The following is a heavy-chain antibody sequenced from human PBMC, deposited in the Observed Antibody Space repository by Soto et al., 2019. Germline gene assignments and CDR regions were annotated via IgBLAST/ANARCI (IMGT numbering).Heavy chain of an antibody. D-gene: IGHD4-17*01. CDR1: GLTFSSYA. J-gene: IGHJ4*02. CDR2: ISYDGSNK. CDR3: ARPDGDDYFDY. V-gene: IGHV3-30-3*01. Sequence: QVQLVESGGGVVQPGRSLRLSCAASGLTFSSYAMHWVRQAPGKGLEWVAVISYDGSNKYYADSVKGRFTISRDNSKNTLYMQMNSLRAEDTAVYYCARPDGDDYFDYWGQGTLVTVSS.